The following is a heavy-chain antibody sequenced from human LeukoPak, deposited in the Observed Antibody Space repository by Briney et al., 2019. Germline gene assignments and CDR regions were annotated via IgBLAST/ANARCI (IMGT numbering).Heavy chain of an antibody. D-gene: IGHD2-2*01. Sequence: GASVKVSCKASGYTFTSYYMHWVRQAPGQGLEWMGWMNPNSGNTGYAQKFQGRVTMTRNTSISTAYMELSSLRSEDTAVYYCARIGPAATLFDYWGQGTLVTVSS. CDR1: GYTFTSYY. CDR2: MNPNSGNT. J-gene: IGHJ4*02. CDR3: ARIGPAATLFDY. V-gene: IGHV1-8*02.